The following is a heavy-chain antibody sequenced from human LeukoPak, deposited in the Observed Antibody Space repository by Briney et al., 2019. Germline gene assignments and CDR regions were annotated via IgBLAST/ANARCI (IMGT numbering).Heavy chain of an antibody. D-gene: IGHD3-22*01. Sequence: SVKVSCKASGGTFSSYAISWVRQAPGQGLEWMGGIIPIFGTANYAQKFQGRVAITADESTSTAYMELSSLRSEDTAVYYCASTPTPDYYDSSGTFDYWGQGTLVTVSP. J-gene: IGHJ4*02. V-gene: IGHV1-69*13. CDR2: IIPIFGTA. CDR3: ASTPTPDYYDSSGTFDY. CDR1: GGTFSSYA.